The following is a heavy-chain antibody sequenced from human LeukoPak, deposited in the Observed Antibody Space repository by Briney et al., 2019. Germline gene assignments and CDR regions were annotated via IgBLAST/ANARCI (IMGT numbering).Heavy chain of an antibody. J-gene: IGHJ4*02. V-gene: IGHV3-33*06. CDR1: GHIFNRYG. CDR2: LWYDGSNK. Sequence: VRLFYAASGHIFNRYGKLGARHASTKGLEEVVDLWYDGSNKYYADSVKGRFTISRDNSKNTLYLQMNSLRAEDTAVYYCAKGGASVYAVDYWGQGTLVTVSS. D-gene: IGHD2-8*01. CDR3: AKGGASVYAVDY.